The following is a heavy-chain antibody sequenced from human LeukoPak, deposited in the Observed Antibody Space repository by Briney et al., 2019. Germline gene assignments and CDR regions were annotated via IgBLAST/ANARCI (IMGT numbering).Heavy chain of an antibody. V-gene: IGHV1-69*13. CDR2: IIPIFGTA. CDR3: ARDSSYGEVTPFDY. J-gene: IGHJ4*02. Sequence: ASVKVSCKASGGTFSSYAISWVRQAPGQGLEWMGGIIPIFGTANYAQKFQGRVTITADESTSTAYMELSSLRSEDTAVYYCARDSSYGEVTPFDYWGQGTLVTVSS. CDR1: GGTFSSYA. D-gene: IGHD5-18*01.